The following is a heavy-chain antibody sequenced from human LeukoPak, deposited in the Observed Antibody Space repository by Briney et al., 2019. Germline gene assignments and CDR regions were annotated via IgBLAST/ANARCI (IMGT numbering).Heavy chain of an antibody. V-gene: IGHV3-23*01. CDR2: ISGSGGST. CDR3: AKDPRDTAMVPFDY. D-gene: IGHD5-18*01. Sequence: PGASLRLSCAASGFTFSSYAMSWVRQAPGKGLEWVSAISGSGGSTYYADSVKGRFTIPRDNSKNTLYLQMNSLRAEDTAVYYCAKDPRDTAMVPFDYWGQGTLVTVSS. J-gene: IGHJ4*02. CDR1: GFTFSSYA.